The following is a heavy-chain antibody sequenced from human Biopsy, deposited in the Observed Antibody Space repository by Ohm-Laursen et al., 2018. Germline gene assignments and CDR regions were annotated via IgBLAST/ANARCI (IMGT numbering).Heavy chain of an antibody. CDR2: IQKDGNGK. D-gene: IGHD4-23*01. Sequence: SLRLSCAASGFTFSGFSMNWVRQAPGKGLEWVANIQKDGNGKYYVDSVKGRFTISRDNDKNSLSLQMTNLRAEDTAVYYCARGSHYYGGSGFYSFDNWGQGTLVTVSS. CDR3: ARGSHYYGGSGFYSFDN. J-gene: IGHJ4*02. V-gene: IGHV3-7*04. CDR1: GFTFSGFS.